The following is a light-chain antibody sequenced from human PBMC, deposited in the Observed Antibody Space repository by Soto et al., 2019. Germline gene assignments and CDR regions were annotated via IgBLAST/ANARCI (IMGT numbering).Light chain of an antibody. V-gene: IGLV1-47*01. CDR1: SSNIGSNY. CDR3: AAWDDSLSGV. CDR2: RNN. Sequence: QCVLTQPPSASGTPGQRVTISCSGSSSNIGSNYVYWYQQLPGTAPKLLIYRNNQRPSGVPDRFSGSKSGTSASLAISGLRSEDEADYYCAAWDDSLSGVFGGGTKLTVL. J-gene: IGLJ3*02.